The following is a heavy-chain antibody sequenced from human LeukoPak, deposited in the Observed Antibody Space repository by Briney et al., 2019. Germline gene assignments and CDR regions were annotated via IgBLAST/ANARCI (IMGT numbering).Heavy chain of an antibody. CDR1: GFTFSSYS. J-gene: IGHJ4*02. CDR2: ISSSSSYI. CDR3: AKVYYGSGGYYSPIDY. D-gene: IGHD3-10*01. Sequence: PGGSLRLSCAASGFTFSSYSMNWVRQAPGKGLEWVSSISSSSSYIYYADSVKGRFTISRDNAKNSLYLQMNSLRAEDTAVYYCAKVYYGSGGYYSPIDYWGQGTLVTVSS. V-gene: IGHV3-21*04.